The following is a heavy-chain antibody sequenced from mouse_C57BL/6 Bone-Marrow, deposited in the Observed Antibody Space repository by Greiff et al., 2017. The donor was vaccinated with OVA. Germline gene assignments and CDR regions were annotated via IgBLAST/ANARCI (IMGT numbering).Heavy chain of an antibody. CDR1: GFTFSSYG. V-gene: IGHV5-6*01. D-gene: IGHD1-1*01. J-gene: IGHJ1*03. Sequence: EVQGVESGGDLVKPGGSLKLSCAASGFTFSSYGMSWVRQTPDKRLEWVATISSGGSYTYYPDSVKGRFTISRDNAKNTLYLQMSSLKSEDTAMYYCARHGGNYYGSSPRWYFDVWGTGTTVTVSS. CDR3: ARHGGNYYGSSPRWYFDV. CDR2: ISSGGSYT.